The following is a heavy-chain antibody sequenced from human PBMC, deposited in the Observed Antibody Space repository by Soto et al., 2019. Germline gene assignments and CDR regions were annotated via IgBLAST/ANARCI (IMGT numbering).Heavy chain of an antibody. CDR3: ARATGWRDHWVYDYYGMDF. Sequence: PPETPSLTCAVFGGAFSGYHWSRIRYPPWKGLEWIGEINHSGSTNYNPSLKSRVTISVDTSKNQFSLKLSSVTAADTAVYYCARATGWRDHWVYDYYGMDFWGQGTTVT. CDR2: INHSGST. V-gene: IGHV4-34*01. D-gene: IGHD4-4*01. J-gene: IGHJ6*02. CDR1: GGAFSGYH.